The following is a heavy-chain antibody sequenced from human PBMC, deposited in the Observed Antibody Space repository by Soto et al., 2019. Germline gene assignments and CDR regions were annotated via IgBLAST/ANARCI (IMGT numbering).Heavy chain of an antibody. CDR3: ARDQGSGLRGSLEQCLEDY. CDR1: GFTFSRYG. J-gene: IGHJ4*02. D-gene: IGHD6-19*01. V-gene: IGHV3-33*01. Sequence: QVQRVESGGGVVKPGRSLRLSCAASGFTFSRYGMHWVRQAPGKGLEWVAVIWYDGSNKYYADSVKGRFTISRDNSKNPLYLQMNSLRAEDTAVYYCARDQGSGLRGSLEQCLEDYWGQGTLVTVSS. CDR2: IWYDGSNK.